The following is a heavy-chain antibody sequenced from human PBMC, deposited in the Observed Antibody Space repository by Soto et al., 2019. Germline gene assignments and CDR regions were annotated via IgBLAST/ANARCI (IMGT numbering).Heavy chain of an antibody. CDR3: VRDLPMDYDSSGYYRVPNWFDP. D-gene: IGHD3-22*01. Sequence: ASVKVSCKASGYTFTSYYMHWVRQAPGQGLEWMGIINPSGGSTSYAQKFQGRVTMTRDTSTSTVYMELSSLRSEDTAVYYCVRDLPMDYDSSGYYRVPNWFDPWGQGTLVTSPQ. CDR2: INPSGGST. CDR1: GYTFTSYY. J-gene: IGHJ5*02. V-gene: IGHV1-46*01.